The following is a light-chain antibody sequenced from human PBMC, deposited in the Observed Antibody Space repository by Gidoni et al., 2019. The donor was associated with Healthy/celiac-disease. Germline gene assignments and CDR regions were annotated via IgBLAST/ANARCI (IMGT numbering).Light chain of an antibody. CDR2: GAS. J-gene: IGKJ3*01. Sequence: EMVLTQSPGTLSLSPGERATLSCRASHSVSSDLAWYQQKPGQAPRLLIYGASSRATGIPARFSGSGSGTDFTLTISRLEPEDFAVYYCQQYGSSPLAFGPGTKVDIK. V-gene: IGKV3-20*01. CDR3: QQYGSSPLA. CDR1: HSVSSD.